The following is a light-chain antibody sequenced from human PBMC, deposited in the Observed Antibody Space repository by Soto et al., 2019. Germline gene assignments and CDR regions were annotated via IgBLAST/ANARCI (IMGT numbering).Light chain of an antibody. CDR3: QQRSKWPLT. J-gene: IGKJ4*01. CDR2: DAS. Sequence: EIVLTQSPATLSLSPGERATLSCRASQSISSYLGWYQQKPGQAPRLLIYDASNRAAGIPARFSGSGSGTDFTLTISSLEPEDFAVYYCQQRSKWPLTFGGGTKVDI. CDR1: QSISSY. V-gene: IGKV3-11*01.